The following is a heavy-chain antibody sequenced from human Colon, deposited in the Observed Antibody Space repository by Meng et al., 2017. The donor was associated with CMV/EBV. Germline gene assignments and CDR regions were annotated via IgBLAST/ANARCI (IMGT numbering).Heavy chain of an antibody. D-gene: IGHD3-3*01. CDR3: AKDRYYDFWSGFDY. V-gene: IGHV3-23*01. CDR1: GFTFSTFA. J-gene: IGHJ4*02. Sequence: GESLKISCAASGFTFSTFAMSWFRQVPGKGLEWVSAISGSGGSTYYADSVKGRFTISRDNSKNTLYLQMNSLRAEDTAVYYCAKDRYYDFWSGFDYWGQGTLVTVSS. CDR2: ISGSGGST.